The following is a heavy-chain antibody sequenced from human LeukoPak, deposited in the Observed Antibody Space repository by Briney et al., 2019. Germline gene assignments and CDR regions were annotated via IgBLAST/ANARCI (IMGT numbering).Heavy chain of an antibody. J-gene: IGHJ6*03. CDR1: GFTFSRYW. V-gene: IGHV3-7*03. D-gene: IGHD3-10*01. Sequence: PGGSLRLSCAASGFTFSRYWMSWVRQAPGKGLEWVANTNQDESEKYSVDSVKGRFTISRDNSKHSLYLQMNSLRTEDTAFYYCAKDSGYGSGNAYYYYMDVWAKGTTVTVSS. CDR3: AKDSGYGSGNAYYYYMDV. CDR2: TNQDESEK.